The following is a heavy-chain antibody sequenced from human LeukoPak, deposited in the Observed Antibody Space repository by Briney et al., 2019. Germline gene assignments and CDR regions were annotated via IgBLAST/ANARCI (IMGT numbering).Heavy chain of an antibody. D-gene: IGHD2-8*01. V-gene: IGHV1-2*02. Sequence: ASVKVSCKASGYTFTGYYMHWVRRAPGQGLEWLGWINPNSGGTNYAQKFQGRVTITRNTSISTAYMELSSLRSEDTAVYYCARSGMVYYYYYMDVWGKGTTVTVSS. CDR2: INPNSGGT. J-gene: IGHJ6*03. CDR1: GYTFTGYY. CDR3: ARSGMVYYYYYMDV.